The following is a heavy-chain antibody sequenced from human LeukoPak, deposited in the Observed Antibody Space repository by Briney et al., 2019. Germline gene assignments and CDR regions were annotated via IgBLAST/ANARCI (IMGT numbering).Heavy chain of an antibody. Sequence: ASVKVSCKASGYTFTSYDINWVRQATGQGLEWTGWMNPNSGNTGYAQKFQGRVTMTRNTSISTAYMELSSLRSEDTAVYYCARGKRGDIVVVPAADYWGQGTLVTVSS. J-gene: IGHJ4*02. V-gene: IGHV1-8*01. CDR2: MNPNSGNT. CDR1: GYTFTSYD. D-gene: IGHD2-2*01. CDR3: ARGKRGDIVVVPAADY.